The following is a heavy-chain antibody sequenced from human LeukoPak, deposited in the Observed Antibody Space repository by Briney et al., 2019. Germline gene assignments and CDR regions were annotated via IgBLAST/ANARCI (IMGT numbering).Heavy chain of an antibody. CDR3: ARSENSLDY. J-gene: IGHJ4*02. Sequence: GGSLRLSCAASGFTFSSNWMHWVRQVPGKGLEWVSGINGDEITTIYADSVKGRFTMSRDNAKNTVYLQMNSLRAKDTAIYYCARSENSLDYWGRGTLVTVSS. V-gene: IGHV3-74*01. CDR1: GFTFSSNW. D-gene: IGHD1-7*01. CDR2: INGDEITT.